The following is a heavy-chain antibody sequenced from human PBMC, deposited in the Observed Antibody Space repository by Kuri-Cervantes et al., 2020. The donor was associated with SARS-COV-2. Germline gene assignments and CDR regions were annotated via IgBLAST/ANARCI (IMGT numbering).Heavy chain of an antibody. CDR1: GFTLGDYA. CDR3: TTVLVFGWFDP. D-gene: IGHD3-16*01. Sequence: GESLKISCTASGFTLGDYAMSWFRQAPGKGLEWVGFIRSKAYGGTTEYAASVKGRFTISRDDSKNTLYLQMNSLKTEDTAVYYCTTVLVFGWFDPWGQGTLVTVSS. CDR2: IRSKAYGGTT. V-gene: IGHV3-49*03. J-gene: IGHJ5*02.